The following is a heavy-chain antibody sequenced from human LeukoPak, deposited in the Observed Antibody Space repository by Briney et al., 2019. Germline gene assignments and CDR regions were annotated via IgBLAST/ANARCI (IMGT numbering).Heavy chain of an antibody. CDR3: VRVGDSSGWHYYFDY. V-gene: IGHV4-59*01. J-gene: IGHJ4*02. D-gene: IGHD6-19*01. Sequence: SETLSLTCTVSGGSISNKYWSWIRQPPGKGLEWIGNIYYSGTTNYNPSLKSRVTISVDTSKNKFSLKLSSVTAADTAVYYCVRVGDSSGWHYYFDYWGQGTLVTVSS. CDR1: GGSISNKY. CDR2: IYYSGTT.